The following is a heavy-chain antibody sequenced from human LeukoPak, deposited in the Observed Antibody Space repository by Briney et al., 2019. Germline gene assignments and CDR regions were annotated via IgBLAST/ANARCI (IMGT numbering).Heavy chain of an antibody. CDR2: MNPNSGNT. D-gene: IGHD1-26*01. V-gene: IGHV1-8*03. CDR3: ARGDLVGADDTNFDY. CDR1: GYTFTSYD. J-gene: IGHJ4*02. Sequence: ASVKASCKASGYTFTSYDINWVRQATGQGLEWMGWMNPNSGNTGYAQKFQGRVTITRNSSISTAYMELSSLRSEDTAVYYCARGDLVGADDTNFDYWGQGTLVTVSS.